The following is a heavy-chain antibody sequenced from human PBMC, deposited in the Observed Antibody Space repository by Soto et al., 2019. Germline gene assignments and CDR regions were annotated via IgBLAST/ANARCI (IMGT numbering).Heavy chain of an antibody. J-gene: IGHJ4*02. CDR1: GGSISSYY. V-gene: IGHV4-59*01. CDR2: IYYSGST. CDR3: ARVELSFGEFYGFDY. D-gene: IGHD3-10*01. Sequence: QVQLQESGPGLVKPSETLSLTCTVSGGSISSYYWSWIRQPPGKGLEWIGYIYYSGSTNYNPSLKSRVTLSVDTSKNQFSLKLSSVTAADTAVYYCARVELSFGEFYGFDYWGQGTLVTVSS.